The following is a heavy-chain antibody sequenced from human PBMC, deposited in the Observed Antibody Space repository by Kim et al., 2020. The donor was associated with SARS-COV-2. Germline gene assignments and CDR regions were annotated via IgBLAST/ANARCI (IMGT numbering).Heavy chain of an antibody. J-gene: IGHJ3*02. D-gene: IGHD3-3*01. V-gene: IGHV3-23*01. Sequence: KGRFTISRDNAKDTQYLEMNSLRAEDTAVYYCAKDRSDFEEYTLKIDAFDIWGQGTMVTVSS. CDR3: AKDRSDFEEYTLKIDAFDI.